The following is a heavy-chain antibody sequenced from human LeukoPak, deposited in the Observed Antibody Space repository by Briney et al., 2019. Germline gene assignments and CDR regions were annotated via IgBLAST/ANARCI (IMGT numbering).Heavy chain of an antibody. Sequence: ASVKVSCKASGYTFTNYYMHWVRQAPGQGLEWMGIINSSGGSTNYAQKFQGRVTMTRDTSTSTVYMELSSLRSEDTAVYYCARIAAAGRDHFDYWGQGTLVTVSS. CDR3: ARIAAAGRDHFDY. CDR1: GYTFTNYY. J-gene: IGHJ4*02. V-gene: IGHV1-46*01. CDR2: INSSGGST. D-gene: IGHD6-13*01.